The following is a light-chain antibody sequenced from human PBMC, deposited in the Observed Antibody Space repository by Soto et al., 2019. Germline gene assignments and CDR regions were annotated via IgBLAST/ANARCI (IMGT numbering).Light chain of an antibody. CDR1: SSDIGGYNY. CDR2: DVN. V-gene: IGLV2-8*01. Sequence: QSVLTQPPSASGSPGQSVTISCTGTSSDIGGYNYVSWYQQHPGKAPKLMIYDVNNRPSGVPDRFSGSKSGNTASLTVSGLQAEDEADYYCSSYAGSNNFVLFGGGTKLTVL. J-gene: IGLJ2*01. CDR3: SSYAGSNNFVL.